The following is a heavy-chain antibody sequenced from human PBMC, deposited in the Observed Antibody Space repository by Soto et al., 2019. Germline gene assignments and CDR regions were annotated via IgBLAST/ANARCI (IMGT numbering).Heavy chain of an antibody. Sequence: QVQLVESGGGVVQPGRSLRLSCAASGFTFSSYGMHWVRQAPGKGLEWVAVISYDGSNKYYADSVKGRFTISRDNSKNTLYLQMNSLRAEDTAVYYCAKGGQQWLVLGNWFAPWGQGTLVTVSS. V-gene: IGHV3-30*18. CDR2: ISYDGSNK. CDR3: AKGGQQWLVLGNWFAP. D-gene: IGHD6-19*01. J-gene: IGHJ5*02. CDR1: GFTFSSYG.